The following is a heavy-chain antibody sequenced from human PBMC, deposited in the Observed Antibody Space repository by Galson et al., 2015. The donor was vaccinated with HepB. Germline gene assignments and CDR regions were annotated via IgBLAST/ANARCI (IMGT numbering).Heavy chain of an antibody. CDR3: AKASPYDILSGPFDY. D-gene: IGHD3-9*01. J-gene: IGHJ4*02. CDR1: GVTFSNYP. V-gene: IGHV3-23*01. CDR2: ISGSGGST. Sequence: SLRLSCAASGVTFSNYPMCWVRQAPGTGLEWVSGISGSGGSTNYADSVKGRFTISRDNSKNTLYLQMNSLRVEDTAVYYCAKASPYDILSGPFDYWGQGTLVTVSS.